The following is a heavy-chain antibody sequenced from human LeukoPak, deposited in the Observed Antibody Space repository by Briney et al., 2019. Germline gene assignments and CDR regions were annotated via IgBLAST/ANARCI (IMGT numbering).Heavy chain of an antibody. D-gene: IGHD5-18*01. CDR2: ISSSSSYI. CDR3: ARDRGCSYGKNWFDP. Sequence: GGSLRLSCAASGFTFSSYSMNWVRQAPGKGLEWVSSISSSSSYIYYADSVKGRFTISRDNAKNSLYLQMNSLRAEDTAVYYCARDRGCSYGKNWFDPWGQGTLVTVSS. CDR1: GFTFSSYS. V-gene: IGHV3-21*01. J-gene: IGHJ5*02.